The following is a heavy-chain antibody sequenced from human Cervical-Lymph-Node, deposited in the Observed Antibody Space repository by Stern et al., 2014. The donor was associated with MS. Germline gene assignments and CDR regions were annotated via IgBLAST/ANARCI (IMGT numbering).Heavy chain of an antibody. CDR1: GSTVNSNY. CDR2: FYSGIST. V-gene: IGHV3-66*01. Sequence: EVQLVQSGGTLVLPGGSLRLSCAASGSTVNSNYMTWVRQAPGKGLEWVSIFYSGISTFYAESVKGRFSFSIDNSKNTLFLHMNNLRVEDTAMYYCTREMAARRLDPWGQGTLVIVSA. J-gene: IGHJ5*02. D-gene: IGHD5-24*01. CDR3: TREMAARRLDP.